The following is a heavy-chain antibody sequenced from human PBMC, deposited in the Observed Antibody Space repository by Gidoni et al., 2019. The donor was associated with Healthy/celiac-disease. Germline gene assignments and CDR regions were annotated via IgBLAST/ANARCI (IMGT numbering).Heavy chain of an antibody. D-gene: IGHD6-19*01. CDR1: GGSFSGYY. Sequence: QVQLQQWGAGLLKPSETLSLTCAVYGGSFSGYYWRWIRQPQGKGLEWIGEINHSGSTNYNPSLKSRVTISVDTSKNQFSLKLSSLTAADTAVYYCARGRSSGPFDYWGQGTLVTVSS. J-gene: IGHJ4*02. CDR3: ARGRSSGPFDY. V-gene: IGHV4-34*01. CDR2: INHSGST.